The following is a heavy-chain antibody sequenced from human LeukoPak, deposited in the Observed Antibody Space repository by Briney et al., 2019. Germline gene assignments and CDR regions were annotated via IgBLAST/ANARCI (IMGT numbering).Heavy chain of an antibody. CDR1: GFTFNNYA. V-gene: IGHV3-30*04. CDR3: AREVRESGSYYFDY. J-gene: IGHJ4*02. Sequence: PGGSLRLSCAASGFTFNNYAMHWVRQAPGKGLEWVAVISYDGSNKYYADSVKGRFTISRDNSKNTLYLQMNSLRAEDTAVYYCAREVRESGSYYFDYWGQGTLVTVSS. CDR2: ISYDGSNK. D-gene: IGHD1-26*01.